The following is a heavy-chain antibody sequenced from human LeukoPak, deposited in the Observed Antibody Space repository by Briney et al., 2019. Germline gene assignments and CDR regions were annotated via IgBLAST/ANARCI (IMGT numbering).Heavy chain of an antibody. D-gene: IGHD3-9*01. CDR3: ARSVYDVLTGYSPWYFDL. V-gene: IGHV1-2*02. J-gene: IGHJ2*01. CDR1: GYTFTSYA. CDR2: ITPSGGT. Sequence: GASVKVSCKASGYTFTSYAMHWVRQAPGQGLEWMGWITPSGGTNYPQKFQGRVAITRDTSITTAYMDLSRLTSDDTAVYYCARSVYDVLTGYSPWYFDLWGRGTLVTVSS.